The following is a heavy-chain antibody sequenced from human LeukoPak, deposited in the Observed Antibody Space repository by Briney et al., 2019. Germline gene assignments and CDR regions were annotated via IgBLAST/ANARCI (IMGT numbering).Heavy chain of an antibody. D-gene: IGHD3-3*01. J-gene: IGHJ3*02. CDR1: GYTLTELS. CDR2: MNPNSGNT. V-gene: IGHV1-8*03. CDR3: ARAYYDFWSGTRAFDI. Sequence: ASVKVSCKVSGYTLTELSMHWVRQATGQGLEWMGWMNPNSGNTGYAQKFQGRVTITRNTSISTAYMELSSLRSEDTAVYYCARAYYDFWSGTRAFDIWGQGTMVTVSS.